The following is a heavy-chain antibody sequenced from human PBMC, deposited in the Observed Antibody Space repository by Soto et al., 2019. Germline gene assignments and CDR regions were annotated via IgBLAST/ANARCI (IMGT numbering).Heavy chain of an antibody. CDR3: ARAVTQYFHS. CDR1: GDSITSGGYY. J-gene: IGHJ4*02. V-gene: IGHV4-31*03. Sequence: QVQLQESGPGLVKPSQTLSLTCIVSGDSITSGGYYWSWIRQLPGKGLEWIGYIYHSGSSYYNPSLKSRPSISLDTSKNRVSLTLTSVTAADTAVYYCARAVTQYFHSWGQGTLVTVSS. D-gene: IGHD4-17*01. CDR2: IYHSGSS.